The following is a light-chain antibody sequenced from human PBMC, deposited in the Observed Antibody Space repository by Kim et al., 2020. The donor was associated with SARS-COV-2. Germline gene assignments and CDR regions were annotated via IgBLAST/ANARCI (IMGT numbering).Light chain of an antibody. CDR1: QGVSGY. Sequence: VSPGERATPSGRASQGVSGYLAWYQQEPGQAPRLLIYDASKRATGIPARFSGSGSGTDFTLTISSLEPEDFAVYYCQQNSNWPETFGQGTKVDIK. V-gene: IGKV3-11*01. CDR2: DAS. CDR3: QQNSNWPET. J-gene: IGKJ1*01.